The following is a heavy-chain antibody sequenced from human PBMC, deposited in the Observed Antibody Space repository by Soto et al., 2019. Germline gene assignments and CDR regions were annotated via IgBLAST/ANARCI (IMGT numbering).Heavy chain of an antibody. D-gene: IGHD1-1*01. V-gene: IGHV1-69*06. CDR3: WRHDKTALPPLDS. Sequence: QVHLVQSGAEVKSPGSAVKVSCKVSGAGDTFSNYGLNWMRQAPGQGLEWMGGTIPAFGTANYAQKFQGRVTRTEDTSTTTAYMEPSRLRSDETAVYYCWRHDKTALPPLDSWGQGTLVSVSS. CDR2: TIPAFGTA. CDR1: GAGDTFSNYG. J-gene: IGHJ4*02.